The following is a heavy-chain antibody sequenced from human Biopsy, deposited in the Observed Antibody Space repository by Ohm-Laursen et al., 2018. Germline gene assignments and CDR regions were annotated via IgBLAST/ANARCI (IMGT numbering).Heavy chain of an antibody. Sequence: GTLSLTCTVSGDSVSSGSFYWTWIRQPPGQGLEYIGNTYDGGSTANYNPSLESRVTMSVDMPKNQFSLKLSSVTAADTAIYYCARGMRSSGWPYFDSWGQGTLVTVSS. CDR2: TYDGGST. D-gene: IGHD6-19*01. V-gene: IGHV4-61*01. CDR3: ARGMRSSGWPYFDS. CDR1: GDSVSSGSFY. J-gene: IGHJ4*02.